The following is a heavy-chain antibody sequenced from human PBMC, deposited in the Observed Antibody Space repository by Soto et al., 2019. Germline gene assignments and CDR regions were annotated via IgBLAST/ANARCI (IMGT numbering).Heavy chain of an antibody. CDR1: GFTFSSYA. CDR3: VKEYEFYYGSGSYAPAGDY. D-gene: IGHD3-10*01. V-gene: IGHV3-64D*08. Sequence: GGSLRLSCSASGFTFSSYAMHWVRQAPGKGLEYVSAISSNGGSTYYADSVKGRFTISRDNSKNTLYLQMSSLRAEDTAVYYCVKEYEFYYGSGSYAPAGDYWGQGTLVTVSS. J-gene: IGHJ4*02. CDR2: ISSNGGST.